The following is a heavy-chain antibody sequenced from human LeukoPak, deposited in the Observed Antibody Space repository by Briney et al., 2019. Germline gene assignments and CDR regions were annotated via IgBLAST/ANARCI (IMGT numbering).Heavy chain of an antibody. CDR3: ATDLLSDSSGYPSPDY. V-gene: IGHV1-69*05. CDR2: IIPIFGTA. D-gene: IGHD3-22*01. Sequence: GASVKVSCKASGGTFSSYAISWVRQAPGQGLEWMGGIIPIFGTANYAQKFQGRVTITTDESTSTAYMELSSLRSEDTAVYYCATDLLSDSSGYPSPDYWGQGTLVTVSS. J-gene: IGHJ4*02. CDR1: GGTFSSYA.